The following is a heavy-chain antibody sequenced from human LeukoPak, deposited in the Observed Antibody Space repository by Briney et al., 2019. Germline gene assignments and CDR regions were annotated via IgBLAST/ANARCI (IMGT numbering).Heavy chain of an antibody. Sequence: GRSLRLSCAASGFNFPPYWMHWVRQAPGKGLVWVSRVSYDGLTTAYAESVKGRFTISRDNAWNTVDLQMNSLRAEDTAVYYCARESAAAGDWFFDLWGRGSLVIVSS. CDR2: VSYDGLTT. CDR1: GFNFPPYW. CDR3: ARESAAAGDWFFDL. J-gene: IGHJ2*01. V-gene: IGHV3-74*01. D-gene: IGHD6-25*01.